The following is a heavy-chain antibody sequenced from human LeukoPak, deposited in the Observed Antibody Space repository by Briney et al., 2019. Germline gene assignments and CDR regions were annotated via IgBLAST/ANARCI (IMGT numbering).Heavy chain of an antibody. CDR3: ARDRAVSWFDS. Sequence: GGSLRLSCAASGLIFSNHGFHWVRQAPGEGLEWVTFISLDGSKTSYADSVKGRFTFSRDDSKNTLYLEMNGLRAEDTAVYYCARDRAVSWFDSWGLGTLVTVSS. D-gene: IGHD3-10*01. CDR2: ISLDGSKT. CDR1: GLIFSNHG. V-gene: IGHV3-30*12. J-gene: IGHJ5*01.